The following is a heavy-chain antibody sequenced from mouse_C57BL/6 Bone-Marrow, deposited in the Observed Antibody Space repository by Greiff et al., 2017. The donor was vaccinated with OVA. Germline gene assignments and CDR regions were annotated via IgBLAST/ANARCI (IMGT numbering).Heavy chain of an antibody. J-gene: IGHJ4*01. CDR2: ISSGGSYT. D-gene: IGHD2-4*01. CDR1: GFTFSSYG. Sequence: EVKLMEPRGFLVKPGGSLKLSCAASGFTFSSYGMPWVRQSPDKRLEWVATISSGGSYTYYPDCVKGRFTISRVNAKNTLYLQMSSLKSEDTAMDYCARDYDYDGYYAMDYWGQGTSVTVSS. CDR3: ARDYDYDGYYAMDY. V-gene: IGHV5-6*01.